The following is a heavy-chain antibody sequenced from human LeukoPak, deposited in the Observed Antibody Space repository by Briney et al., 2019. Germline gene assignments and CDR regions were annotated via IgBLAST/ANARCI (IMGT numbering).Heavy chain of an antibody. CDR2: IKSKTDGGTT. Sequence: PGGSLRLSCAASGFTFSNARMSWVRQAPGKGLEWVGRIKSKTDGGTTDYAAPVKGRFTISRDDSKNTLYLQMNSLKTEDTAVYYCTTEASGLIREQQLVSNWGQGTLVTVSS. J-gene: IGHJ4*02. D-gene: IGHD6-13*01. V-gene: IGHV3-15*01. CDR1: GFTFSNAR. CDR3: TTEASGLIREQQLVSN.